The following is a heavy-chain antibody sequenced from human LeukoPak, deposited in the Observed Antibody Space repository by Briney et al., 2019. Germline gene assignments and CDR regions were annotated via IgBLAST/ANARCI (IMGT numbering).Heavy chain of an antibody. Sequence: PGGSLRLSCAASGFTFSSYAMHWVRQAPGKGLEWVAVISYDASNKYYADYVKGRFTISRDNSKNTLYLQMNSLRAEDTAVYYCARGGYDFWSGYYTGIGGTDYWGQGTLVTVSS. D-gene: IGHD3-3*01. CDR2: ISYDASNK. J-gene: IGHJ4*02. CDR1: GFTFSSYA. V-gene: IGHV3-30-3*01. CDR3: ARGGYDFWSGYYTGIGGTDY.